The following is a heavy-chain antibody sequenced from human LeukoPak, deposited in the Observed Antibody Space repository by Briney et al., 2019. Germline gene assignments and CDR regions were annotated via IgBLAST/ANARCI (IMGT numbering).Heavy chain of an antibody. V-gene: IGHV4-59*01. Sequence: PSETLSLTCTVSGGSISGYYWSWIRQPPGKGLEWVGYIYYSGSTNYNPSLKSRVTISLDTSKNQFSLKLKSVTAADTAVYYCARDPLRGYSSGSGTGDYWGQGTLVTVSS. CDR1: GGSISGYY. CDR3: ARDPLRGYSSGSGTGDY. CDR2: IYYSGST. J-gene: IGHJ4*02. D-gene: IGHD6-19*01.